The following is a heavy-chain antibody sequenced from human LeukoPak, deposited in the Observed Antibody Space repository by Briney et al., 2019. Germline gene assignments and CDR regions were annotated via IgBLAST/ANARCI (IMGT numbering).Heavy chain of an antibody. V-gene: IGHV1-18*01. J-gene: IGHJ5*02. CDR1: GYTFTSYG. CDR3: ARDHQVVPAAIFGHWFDP. Sequence: ASVKVSCKASGYTFTSYGISWVRQAPGQGLEWMGWISAYNGNTNYAQKLQGRVTMTTDTSTSTAYMELRSLRSDDTAVYYCARDHQVVPAAIFGHWFDPWGQGTLVTVSS. D-gene: IGHD2-2*01. CDR2: ISAYNGNT.